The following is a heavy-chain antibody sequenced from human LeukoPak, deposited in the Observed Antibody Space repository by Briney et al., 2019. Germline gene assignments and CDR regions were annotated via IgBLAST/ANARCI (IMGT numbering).Heavy chain of an antibody. CDR2: IIPIFGTA. V-gene: IGHV1-69*06. D-gene: IGHD1-26*01. Sequence: SEKVSCKASGGTFSSYAISWVRQAPGQGLEWMGGIIPIFGTANYAQKFQGRVTITADKSTSTAYMELSSLRSEDTAVYYCARGDIMGVTDYRYFDFWGQGTLVTVSS. CDR3: ARGDIMGVTDYRYFDF. J-gene: IGHJ4*02. CDR1: GGTFSSYA.